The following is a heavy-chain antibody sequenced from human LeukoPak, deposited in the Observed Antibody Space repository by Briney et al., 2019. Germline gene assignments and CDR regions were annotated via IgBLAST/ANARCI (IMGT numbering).Heavy chain of an antibody. D-gene: IGHD3-10*01. V-gene: IGHV4-34*01. CDR1: GGSFSGYY. Sequence: SETLSLTCAVYGGSFSGYYWSWIRQPPGKGLEWIGEINHSGSTNYNPSLKSRVTISVDTSKNQFSPKLSSVTAADTAVYYCARHRRDYYGSGRMYYFDYWGQGTLVTVSS. CDR3: ARHRRDYYGSGRMYYFDY. CDR2: INHSGST. J-gene: IGHJ4*02.